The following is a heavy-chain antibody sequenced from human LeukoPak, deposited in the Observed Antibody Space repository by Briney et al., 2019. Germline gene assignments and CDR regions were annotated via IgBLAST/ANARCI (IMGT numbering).Heavy chain of an antibody. D-gene: IGHD3-22*01. V-gene: IGHV4-38-2*01. J-gene: IGHJ5*02. CDR2: IYHSGST. Sequence: PSETLSLTCAVSGYSISSGYYWGWIRQPPGKGLEWIGSIYHSGSTNYNPSLKSRVTISVDTSKNQFSLKLSSVTAADTAVYYCARLSSYYYDSSLDPWGQGTLVTVSS. CDR3: ARLSSYYYDSSLDP. CDR1: GYSISSGYY.